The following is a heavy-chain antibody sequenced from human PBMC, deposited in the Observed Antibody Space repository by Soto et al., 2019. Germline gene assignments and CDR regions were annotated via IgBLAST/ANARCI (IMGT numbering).Heavy chain of an antibody. CDR1: GYTFTSYG. CDR2: ISAYNGNT. Sequence: ASVKVSCKASGYTFTSYGISWVRQAPGQGLEWMGWISAYNGNTNYAQKLQGRVTMTTDTSTSTAYMELRSLRSDDTAVYYCARAGEWLRFTNNYYMDVWGKGTTVTVSS. CDR3: ARAGEWLRFTNNYYMDV. V-gene: IGHV1-18*01. J-gene: IGHJ6*03. D-gene: IGHD5-12*01.